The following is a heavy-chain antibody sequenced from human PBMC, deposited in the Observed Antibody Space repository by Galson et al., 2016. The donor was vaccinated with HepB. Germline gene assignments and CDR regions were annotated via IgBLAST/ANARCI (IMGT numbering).Heavy chain of an antibody. D-gene: IGHD1-1*01. Sequence: SETLSLTCTVSDGSISSSSFSWDWIRQPPGKGLEWIGYISYSRSSNNNPSLKSRVTMSLDTSTNQFSLRLNSVTAADTAVYYCARAERLGGDVWGKGTTVIVSS. V-gene: IGHV4-61*05. CDR1: DGSISSSSFS. J-gene: IGHJ6*04. CDR2: ISYSRSS. CDR3: ARAERLGGDV.